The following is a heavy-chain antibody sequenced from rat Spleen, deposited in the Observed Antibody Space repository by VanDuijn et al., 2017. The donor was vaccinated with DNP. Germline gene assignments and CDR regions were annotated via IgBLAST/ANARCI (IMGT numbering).Heavy chain of an antibody. CDR1: GFSITSSYR. Sequence: EVQLQESGPGLVKPSQSLSLACSVTGFSITSSYRWNWIRKFPGNKLEWMGYINNAGSTYYNPSLKSRISITRDTSKNQFFLQVISVTPEDTATYYCARMHYGCDNWGQGVMVTVSS. CDR2: INNAGST. V-gene: IGHV3-3*01. J-gene: IGHJ2*01. CDR3: ARMHYGCDN. D-gene: IGHD1-11*01.